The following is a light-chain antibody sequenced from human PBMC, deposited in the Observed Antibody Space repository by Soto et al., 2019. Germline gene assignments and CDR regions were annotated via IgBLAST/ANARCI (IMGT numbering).Light chain of an antibody. J-gene: IGLJ1*01. CDR2: GNS. CDR3: QSCDSSLSGYV. CDR1: SSNIGAGYD. V-gene: IGLV1-40*01. Sequence: QCALTHPPSGSGAQGQRVTISCTGSSSNIGAGYDVHWYQQLPGTAPKLLIYGNSNRPSGVPDRFSGSKSGTSASLAITGLQAEDEADYYCQSCDSSLSGYVFGTGTKVTVL.